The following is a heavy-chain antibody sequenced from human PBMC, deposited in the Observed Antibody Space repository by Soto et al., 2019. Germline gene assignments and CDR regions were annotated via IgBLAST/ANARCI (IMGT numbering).Heavy chain of an antibody. D-gene: IGHD3-22*01. CDR3: AREDYYDSSGYYYRVGYYGMDV. CDR2: IWYDGDNK. CDR1: GFTFSSYG. V-gene: IGHV3-33*01. Sequence: PGWSLRLSCAASGFTFSSYGMHWVRQAPGKGLEWVAVIWYDGDNKYYADSVKGRFTISRDNSKNTLYLQMNSLRAEDTAVYYCAREDYYDSSGYYYRVGYYGMDVWGQGTTVTVSS. J-gene: IGHJ6*02.